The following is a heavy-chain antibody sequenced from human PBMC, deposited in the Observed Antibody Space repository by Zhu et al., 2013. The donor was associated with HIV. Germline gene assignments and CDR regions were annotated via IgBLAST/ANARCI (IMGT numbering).Heavy chain of an antibody. Sequence: QVQLVQSGAEVKKPGASVKVSCKASGYTFTGYYMHWVRQAPGQGLEWMGWINPNSGGTNYAQKFQGWVTMTRDTSISTAYMELSRLRSDDTAVYYCARGGFLSSGWGDKYFQHWGQGTLVTVSS. CDR3: ARGGFLSSGWGDKYFQH. J-gene: IGHJ1*01. D-gene: IGHD6-19*01. V-gene: IGHV1-2*04. CDR1: GYTFTGYY. CDR2: INPNSGGT.